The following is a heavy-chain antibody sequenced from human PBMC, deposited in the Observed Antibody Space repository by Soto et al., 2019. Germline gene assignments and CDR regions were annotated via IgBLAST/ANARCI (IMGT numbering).Heavy chain of an antibody. Sequence: GGSLSLSCAASGFTFSSYAMSWVRQAPGKGLEWVSAISGSGGSTYYADSVKGRFTISRDNYKNTLFLQMNSLRAEDAAVYYCAKDQLNDIVLMVYAPDAFDIWGQGTMVTVSS. CDR3: AKDQLNDIVLMVYAPDAFDI. D-gene: IGHD2-8*01. CDR2: ISGSGGST. CDR1: GFTFSSYA. V-gene: IGHV3-23*01. J-gene: IGHJ3*02.